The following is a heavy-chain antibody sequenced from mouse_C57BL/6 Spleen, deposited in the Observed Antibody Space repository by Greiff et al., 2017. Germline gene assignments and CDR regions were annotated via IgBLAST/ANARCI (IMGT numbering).Heavy chain of an antibody. D-gene: IGHD2-5*01. CDR2: IRRGGST. CDR3: AKKGYSNYWYFDV. V-gene: IGHV2-5*01. Sequence: QVQLQQSGPGLVQPSQSLSITCTVSGFSLTSYGVHWVRQSPGKGLEWLGVIRRGGSTDYNAAFMSRLSITKDNSKSQVFFKMNSLQADDTAIYYCAKKGYSNYWYFDVWGTGTTVTVSS. CDR1: GFSLTSYG. J-gene: IGHJ1*03.